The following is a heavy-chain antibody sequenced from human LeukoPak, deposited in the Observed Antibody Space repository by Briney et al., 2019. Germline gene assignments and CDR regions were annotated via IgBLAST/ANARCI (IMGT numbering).Heavy chain of an antibody. CDR2: ILYSGST. CDR3: AKTGRPNNSGWYRWFDP. J-gene: IGHJ5*02. Sequence: SETLSLTCTVSGDSISSSMYYWGWIRQSPGGGLEWIGNILYSGSTYYNPSLNSRVTISVDTSKNQFSLKLSSVTAADTAVYYCAKTGRPNNSGWYRWFDPWGQGTLVTVSS. CDR1: GDSISSSMYY. V-gene: IGHV4-39*07. D-gene: IGHD6-19*01.